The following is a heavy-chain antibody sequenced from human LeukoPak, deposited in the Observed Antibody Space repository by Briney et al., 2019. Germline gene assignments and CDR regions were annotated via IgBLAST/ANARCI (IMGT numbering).Heavy chain of an antibody. J-gene: IGHJ3*02. V-gene: IGHV3-48*04. CDR1: GFTFSSYS. D-gene: IGHD1-26*01. CDR2: ISSSSSTI. Sequence: GGSLRLSCAASGFTFSSYSMNWVRQAPGKGLEWVSYISSSSSTIYYADSVKGRFTISRDNAKNSLYLQMNSLRAEDTAVYYCARHAPIQWELEGDAFDIWGQGTMVTVSS. CDR3: ARHAPIQWELEGDAFDI.